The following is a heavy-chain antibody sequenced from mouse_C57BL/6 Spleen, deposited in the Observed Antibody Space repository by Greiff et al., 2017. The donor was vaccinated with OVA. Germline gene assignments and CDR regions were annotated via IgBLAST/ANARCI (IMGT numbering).Heavy chain of an antibody. D-gene: IGHD4-1*01. CDR2: ISDGGSYT. CDR1: GFTFSSYA. J-gene: IGHJ2*01. Sequence: EVKVVESGGGLVKPGGSLKLSCAASGFTFSSYAMSWVRQTPEKRLEWVATISDGGSYTYYPDNVKGRFTISRDNAKNNLYLQMSHLKSEDTATYYCARELGGDYFDYWGQGTTLTVSS. CDR3: ARELGGDYFDY. V-gene: IGHV5-4*03.